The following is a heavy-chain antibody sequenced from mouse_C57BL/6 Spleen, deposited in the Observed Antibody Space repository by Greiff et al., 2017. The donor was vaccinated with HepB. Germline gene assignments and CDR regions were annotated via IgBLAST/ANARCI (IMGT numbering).Heavy chain of an antibody. CDR2: INPITGGT. V-gene: IGHV1-42*01. CDR3: ARWGRLRRGDYYAMDY. J-gene: IGHJ4*01. CDR1: GYSFTGYY. D-gene: IGHD2-4*01. Sequence: VQLQQSGPELVKPGASVKISCKASGYSFTGYYMNWVKQSPEKSLEWIGEINPITGGTTYTQKFKAKATLTVDKSSSTAYMQLKSLTSEDSAVYYCARWGRLRRGDYYAMDYWGQGTSVTVSS.